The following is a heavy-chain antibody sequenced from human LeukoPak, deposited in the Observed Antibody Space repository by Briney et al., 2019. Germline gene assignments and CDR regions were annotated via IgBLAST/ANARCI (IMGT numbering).Heavy chain of an antibody. Sequence: GGSLRLSCAVSGFTFSSYGMSWVRQAPGKGLEWVSYIGSSGSTVYYADSVKGRFTISRDNANNSLYLQMDSLRDEDTAIYYCARDTLEYSNSPDAFDIWGQGTMVTVSS. D-gene: IGHD4-11*01. CDR1: GFTFSSYG. J-gene: IGHJ3*02. V-gene: IGHV3-48*02. CDR3: ARDTLEYSNSPDAFDI. CDR2: IGSSGSTV.